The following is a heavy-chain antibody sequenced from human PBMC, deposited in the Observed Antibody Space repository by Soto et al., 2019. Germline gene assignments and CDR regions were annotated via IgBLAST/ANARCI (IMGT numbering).Heavy chain of an antibody. CDR3: AKDWRF. D-gene: IGHD3-3*01. CDR2: ISYDGSNK. V-gene: IGHV3-30*18. CDR1: GFTFSSYG. Sequence: QVQLVESGGGVVHPGRSLRLSCAASGFTFSSYGMHWVRQAPGKGLEWVAVISYDGSNKYYADSVKGRFTISRDNSKNTLYLQMNSLRAEDTAVYYCAKDWRFWGQGTLVTVSS. J-gene: IGHJ4*02.